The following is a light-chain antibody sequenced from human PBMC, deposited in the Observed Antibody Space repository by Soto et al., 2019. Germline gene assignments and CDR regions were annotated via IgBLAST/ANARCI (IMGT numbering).Light chain of an antibody. CDR1: SSDVGGYNY. CDR3: RSSTSSSSRV. V-gene: IGLV2-14*01. J-gene: IGLJ3*02. CDR2: DVS. Sequence: QSALTQPASVSGSPGQSITISCTGTSSDVGGYNYVSWYQQHPGKAPKLMIYDVSNRPSGVSNRFSGSKSGNTASLTISGLLGGDEANYSCRSSTSSSSRVFGGGTQLTAL.